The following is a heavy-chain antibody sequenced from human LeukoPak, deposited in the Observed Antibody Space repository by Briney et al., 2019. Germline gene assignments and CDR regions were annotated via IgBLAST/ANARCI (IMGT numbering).Heavy chain of an antibody. V-gene: IGHV3-23*01. J-gene: IGHJ6*03. CDR3: AKSGYCSSTSCYTTLLYYYYYVDV. Sequence: PGGSLRLSCAASGFTFSSYAMHWVRQAPGKGLEWVSAISGSGGSTYYADSVKGRFTISRDNSKNTLYLQMNSLRAEDTAVYYCAKSGYCSSTSCYTTLLYYYYYVDVWGKGTTVTVSS. CDR2: ISGSGGST. CDR1: GFTFSSYA. D-gene: IGHD2-2*03.